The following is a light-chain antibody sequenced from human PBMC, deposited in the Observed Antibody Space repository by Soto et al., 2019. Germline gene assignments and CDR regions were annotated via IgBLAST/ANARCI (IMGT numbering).Light chain of an antibody. V-gene: IGLV2-8*01. J-gene: IGLJ2*01. CDR3: RSYAGSSNLGV. Sequence: QSVLTQPPSASGSPGQSVTISCTGTSSDVGGYNYVSWYQQHPGRAPKLMIYEVSQRPSRVPDRFSGAKSGHTASLPVSGLQPEDEAYYCRRSYAGSSNLGVFGAGTKLTGL. CDR1: SSDVGGYNY. CDR2: EVS.